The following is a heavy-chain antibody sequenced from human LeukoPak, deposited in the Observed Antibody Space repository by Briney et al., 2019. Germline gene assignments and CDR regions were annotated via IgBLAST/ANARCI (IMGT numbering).Heavy chain of an antibody. CDR3: ARASVHQVVVTAAYFQH. CDR2: INWNGGST. D-gene: IGHD2-21*02. J-gene: IGHJ1*01. Sequence: GGSLRLSCAASGFTFDDYGMSWVRQAPGKGLEWVSGINWNGGSTGYADSVNGRFTISRDNAKNSLYLQMNSLRAEDTALYYCARASVHQVVVTAAYFQHWGQGTLVTVSS. CDR1: GFTFDDYG. V-gene: IGHV3-20*04.